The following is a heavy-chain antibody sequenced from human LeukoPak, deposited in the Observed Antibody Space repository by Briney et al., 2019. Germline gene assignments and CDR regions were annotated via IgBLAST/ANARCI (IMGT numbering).Heavy chain of an antibody. D-gene: IGHD2-15*01. CDR3: ARAKYCSGGSCYSGFDY. CDR2: IIPIFGTA. V-gene: IGHV1-69*13. CDR1: GGTFSSYA. Sequence: SVKVSCKASGGTFSSYAISWARQAPGQGLEWMGGIIPIFGTANYAQKFQGRVTITADESTSTAYMELSSLRSEGTAVYYCARAKYCSGGSCYSGFDYWGQGTLVTVSS. J-gene: IGHJ4*02.